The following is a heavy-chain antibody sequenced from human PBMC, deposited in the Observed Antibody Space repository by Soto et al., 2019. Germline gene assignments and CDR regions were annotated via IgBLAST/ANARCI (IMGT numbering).Heavy chain of an antibody. CDR3: ARSQGSSTSLEIYYYYYYGMDV. D-gene: IGHD2-2*01. CDR2: IIPISGTA. V-gene: IGHV1-69*01. J-gene: IGHJ6*02. CDR1: GGTFSSYA. Sequence: QVQLVQSGAEVQKPGSSVKVSCKASGGTFSSYAISWVRQAPGQGLEWMGGIIPISGTANCAQKFQGRVTITADESTSTAYMELSSLRSEDTAVYYCARSQGSSTSLEIYYYYYYGMDVWGQGTTVTVSS.